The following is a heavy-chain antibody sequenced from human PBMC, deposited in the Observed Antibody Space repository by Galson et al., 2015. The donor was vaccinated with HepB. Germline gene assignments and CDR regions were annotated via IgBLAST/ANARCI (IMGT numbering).Heavy chain of an antibody. CDR2: ISYDGSNK. J-gene: IGHJ5*02. CDR3: ARAYDSSGYSPWFDP. CDR1: GFTFSSYA. V-gene: IGHV3-30*04. D-gene: IGHD3-22*01. Sequence: SLRLSCAASGFTFSSYAMHWVRQAPGKGLEWVAVISYDGSNKYYADSVKGRFTISRDNSKNTLYLQMNSLRAEDTAVYYCARAYDSSGYSPWFDPWGQGTLVTVSS.